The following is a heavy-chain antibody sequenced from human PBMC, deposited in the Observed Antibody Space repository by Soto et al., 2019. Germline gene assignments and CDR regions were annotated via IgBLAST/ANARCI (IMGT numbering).Heavy chain of an antibody. D-gene: IGHD2-15*01. CDR3: ARARYCSGGSCYGRWFDP. CDR1: GYTFTSYG. CDR2: ISAYNGNT. J-gene: IGHJ5*02. Sequence: ASVKVSCKASGYTFTSYGIGWVRQAPGQGLEWMGWISAYNGNTNYAQKLQGRVTMTTDTSTSTAYMELRSLRSDDTAVYYCARARYCSGGSCYGRWFDPWGQGTLVTVSS. V-gene: IGHV1-18*01.